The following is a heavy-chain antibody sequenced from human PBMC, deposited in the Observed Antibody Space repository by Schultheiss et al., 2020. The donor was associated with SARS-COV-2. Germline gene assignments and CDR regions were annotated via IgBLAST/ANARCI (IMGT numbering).Heavy chain of an antibody. CDR3: ARLENGYIDY. D-gene: IGHD3-3*01. Sequence: SETLSLTCTVSGGSISSYYWCWIRQPPGKGLEWIGEINHSGSTNYNPALKSRVTISVDTSKNQFSLKLSSVPAADTAVYYCARLENGYIDYWGQGTLVTVSS. J-gene: IGHJ4*02. CDR1: GGSISSYY. V-gene: IGHV4-34*01. CDR2: INHSGST.